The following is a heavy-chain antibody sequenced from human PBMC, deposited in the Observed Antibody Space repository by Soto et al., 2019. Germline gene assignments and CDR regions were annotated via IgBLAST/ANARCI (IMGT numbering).Heavy chain of an antibody. CDR2: IYASGSE. CDR3: AHRRSEAIRCFFDP. Sequence: QITLKESGPTLVKPTQTLTLTCSFSGFSLSTGGGAVGWIRQPPGKALEWLAVIYASGSESYSPSLKSRLSISQDTYRNQVVLTMTNMDPVDTATYYCAHRRSEAIRCFFDPWGQGMLVPV. J-gene: IGHJ5*02. D-gene: IGHD3-3*01. CDR1: GFSLSTGGGA. V-gene: IGHV2-5*01.